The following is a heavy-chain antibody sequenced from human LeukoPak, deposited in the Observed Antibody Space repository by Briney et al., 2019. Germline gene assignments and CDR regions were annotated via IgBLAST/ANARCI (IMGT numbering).Heavy chain of an antibody. CDR3: AKDGAWLRFDD. CDR2: ISPGGGPT. V-gene: IGHV3-23*01. J-gene: IGHJ4*02. D-gene: IGHD5-12*01. Sequence: GGSLRLSCAGSGFPFSSHGMNWVRQAPGKGLEWVSGISPGGGPTYYADSVRGRFAISRDDSKNTLYLQMKNLRAEDTAVYYCAKDGAWLRFDDWGQGILVTVSS. CDR1: GFPFSSHG.